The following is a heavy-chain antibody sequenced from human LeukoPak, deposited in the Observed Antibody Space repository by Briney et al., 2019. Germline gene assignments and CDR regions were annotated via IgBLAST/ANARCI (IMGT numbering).Heavy chain of an antibody. CDR3: ARLDIVVVPAAESYYYYMDV. D-gene: IGHD2-2*01. Sequence: ASETLSLTCTVSGGSISSYYWSWIRQPPGKGLEWIGYIYYSGSTNYNPSLKSRVTISVDTSKNQFSLKLSSVTAADTAVYYCARLDIVVVPAAESYYYYMDVWGKGTTVTVSS. CDR1: GGSISSYY. V-gene: IGHV4-59*12. CDR2: IYYSGST. J-gene: IGHJ6*03.